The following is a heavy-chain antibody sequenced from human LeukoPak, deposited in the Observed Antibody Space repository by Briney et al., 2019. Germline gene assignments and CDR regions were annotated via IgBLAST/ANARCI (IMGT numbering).Heavy chain of an antibody. Sequence: SETLSLTCAVSGYSISSGYYWGWIRQPPGKGLEWIGSIYHSGSTYYNPSLKSRVTISVDTSKNQFSLKLSSVTAADTAVYYCVAVVAAGLYYFDYWGQGTLVTVSS. D-gene: IGHD2-15*01. J-gene: IGHJ4*02. CDR2: IYHSGST. CDR1: GYSISSGYY. CDR3: VAVVAAGLYYFDY. V-gene: IGHV4-38-2*01.